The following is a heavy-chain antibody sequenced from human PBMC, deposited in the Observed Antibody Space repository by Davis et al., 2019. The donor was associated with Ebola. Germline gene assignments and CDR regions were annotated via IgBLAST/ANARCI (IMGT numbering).Heavy chain of an antibody. D-gene: IGHD2-2*01. CDR3: ARTPCSSTSCYDYYGMDV. CDR2: IYYSGST. CDR1: GGSISTTSYY. V-gene: IGHV4-61*05. Sequence: MPGGSLRLSCTVSGGSISTTSYYWGWIRQPPGKGLEWIGYIYYSGSTNYNPSLKSRVTISVDTSKNQFSLKLSSVTAADTAVYYCARTPCSSTSCYDYYGMDVWGQGTTVTVSS. J-gene: IGHJ6*02.